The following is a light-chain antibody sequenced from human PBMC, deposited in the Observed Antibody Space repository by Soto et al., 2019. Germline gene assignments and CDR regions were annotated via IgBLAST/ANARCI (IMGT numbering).Light chain of an antibody. Sequence: EIVLTQSPGTLSLSPGERATLSCRASQSVSSSYLAWYQQKPGQAPRLLIYGASSRATGIPDRFSGSGSGTDFTLTISRLEPEDLAVYSCHQYGSSPWTFGQGTKVAIK. CDR2: GAS. CDR3: HQYGSSPWT. J-gene: IGKJ1*01. V-gene: IGKV3-20*01. CDR1: QSVSSSY.